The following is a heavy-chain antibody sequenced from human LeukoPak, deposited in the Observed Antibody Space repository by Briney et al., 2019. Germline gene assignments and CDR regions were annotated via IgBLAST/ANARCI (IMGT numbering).Heavy chain of an antibody. CDR1: GFTFSTFA. V-gene: IGHV3-48*01. CDR3: AKDGGTHFDH. CDR2: ISSSGTTI. J-gene: IGHJ4*02. Sequence: PGGSLRLSCAASGFTFSTFAMIWVRQPPGKGLEWVSYISSSGTTISYAQSVKGRFTITRDNAQNSLTLHMNTLRADDTAVYYCAKDGGTHFDHWGQGTLVTVSS. D-gene: IGHD1-26*01.